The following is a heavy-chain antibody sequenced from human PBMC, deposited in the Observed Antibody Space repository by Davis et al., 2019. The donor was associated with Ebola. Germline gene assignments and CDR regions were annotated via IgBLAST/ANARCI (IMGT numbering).Heavy chain of an antibody. Sequence: MPSETLSLTCTVSGGSIRTNYWSWIRQPPGKGLEWIGHVYYSGSTHYNPSLRTPVTMSVDTSKNQFSLKLFSVTAADTAVYYCARGAVAGEIYNWFDPWGQGTLATVSS. J-gene: IGHJ5*02. CDR2: VYYSGST. D-gene: IGHD6-19*01. CDR1: GGSIRTNY. V-gene: IGHV4-59*01. CDR3: ARGAVAGEIYNWFDP.